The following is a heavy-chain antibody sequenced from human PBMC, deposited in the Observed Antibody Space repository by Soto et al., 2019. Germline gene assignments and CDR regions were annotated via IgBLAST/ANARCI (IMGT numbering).Heavy chain of an antibody. J-gene: IGHJ5*02. CDR3: ARDHGWGVITQKWDNWFDP. D-gene: IGHD1-20*01. CDR2: IYYSGST. V-gene: IGHV4-61*01. Sequence: QVQLQESGPGLVKPSETLSLTCTVSGGSVSSDSYYWSWIRQPPGKGLEWIGYIYYSGSTKYNPSLKSRVTISVHTSKNQFSLKLSSVTAADTAVYYCARDHGWGVITQKWDNWFDPWGQGTLVTVSS. CDR1: GGSVSSDSYY.